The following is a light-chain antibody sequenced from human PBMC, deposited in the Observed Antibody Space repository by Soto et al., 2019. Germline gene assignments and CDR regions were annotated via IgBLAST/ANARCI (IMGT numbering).Light chain of an antibody. CDR1: QTINTNQ. Sequence: EIVLTQSPGTLSLSPGERATLFCRASQTINTNQVAWYQQKPDQAPRLLIFGASNRATGIPDRFSGSGSGTDFTLTISRLEPEDFAMYYCQQYGGSPRTFGQGTKVEIK. CDR2: GAS. J-gene: IGKJ2*01. V-gene: IGKV3-20*01. CDR3: QQYGGSPRT.